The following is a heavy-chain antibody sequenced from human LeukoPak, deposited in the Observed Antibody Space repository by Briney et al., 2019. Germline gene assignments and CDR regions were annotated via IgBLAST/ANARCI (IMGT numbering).Heavy chain of an antibody. D-gene: IGHD6-25*01. V-gene: IGHV4-34*12. CDR3: ARVGKWQYRRGYDAFDI. J-gene: IGHJ3*02. CDR1: GGPFSGYD. Sequence: SETLSLTCAVFGGPFSGYDWSWIRQSPGKGLEWIGGIIDSEAATYNPSLKSRVTISLDTSTNHFSLELKSVTAADTAVYHCARVGKWQYRRGYDAFDIWGQGTMVIVSP. CDR2: IIDSEAA.